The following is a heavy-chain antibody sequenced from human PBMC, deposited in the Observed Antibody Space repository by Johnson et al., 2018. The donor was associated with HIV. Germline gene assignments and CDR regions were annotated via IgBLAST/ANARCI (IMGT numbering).Heavy chain of an antibody. Sequence: HVQLVESGGGVVQPGRSLRLSCAASGFTFSSYAMHWVRQAPGKGLEWVAVISYDGSNKYYADSVKGRFTISRDNSKNTLYLQMNSLGDEDTAVYYCAREVGNAGAFDIWGQGTMVTVSS. V-gene: IGHV3-30-3*01. J-gene: IGHJ3*02. CDR3: AREVGNAGAFDI. CDR2: ISYDGSNK. D-gene: IGHD1-26*01. CDR1: GFTFSSYA.